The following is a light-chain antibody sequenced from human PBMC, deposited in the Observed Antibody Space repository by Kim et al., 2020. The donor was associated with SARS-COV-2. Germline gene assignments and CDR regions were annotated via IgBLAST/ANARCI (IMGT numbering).Light chain of an antibody. Sequence: GQTFATTCSASHSNVRSETINLYQQRPGTAPRLLIYGDNQGPSGVPDRFSGSKSGTSASLAISGLQSEDEADYYCAAWDDGLNGPVFGGGTQLTVL. CDR2: GDN. CDR1: HSNVRSET. CDR3: AAWDDGLNGPV. J-gene: IGLJ3*02. V-gene: IGLV1-44*01.